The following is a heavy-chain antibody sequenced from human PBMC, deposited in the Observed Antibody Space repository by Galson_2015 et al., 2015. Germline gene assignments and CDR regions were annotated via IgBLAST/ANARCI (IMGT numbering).Heavy chain of an antibody. J-gene: IGHJ5*01. Sequence: SVKVSCKASGYTFINYGITWVRQAPGQGLEWMGWISTYNGNTDYAQKLQGRVAMTTDTSTSTAYMELRSLTSDDTAVYYCARGWGLAVAGTFFDSWGQGTLVSVSS. V-gene: IGHV1-18*01. CDR1: GYTFINYG. D-gene: IGHD6-19*01. CDR3: ARGWGLAVAGTFFDS. CDR2: ISTYNGNT.